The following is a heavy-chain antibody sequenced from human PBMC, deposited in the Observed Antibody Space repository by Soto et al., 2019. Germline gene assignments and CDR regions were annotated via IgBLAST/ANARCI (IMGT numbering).Heavy chain of an antibody. Sequence: QVHLVQSGAELKAPGASVRISCAASGYSFTSYAIHWLRQAPGQRLEWMGWINGGDGITDSPQKFQSRVTITRDTSAPTASVELRSLSPEDTAVYYCATAISATTFDHWGQGTLVTVSS. V-gene: IGHV1-3*01. CDR2: INGGDGIT. J-gene: IGHJ4*02. CDR1: GYSFTSYA. CDR3: ATAISATTFDH.